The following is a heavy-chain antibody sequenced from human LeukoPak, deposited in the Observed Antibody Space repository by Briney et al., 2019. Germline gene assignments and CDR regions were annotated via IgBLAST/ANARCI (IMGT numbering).Heavy chain of an antibody. D-gene: IGHD3-22*01. CDR3: ARSPMIVVVPTYYFDY. V-gene: IGHV4-61*02. CDR2: IYTSGST. Sequence: SQTLSLTCTVSGGSISSGSYYWSWIRQPAGKGLEWIGRIYTSGSTNYNPSLKSRVTISVDTSKNQFSLKLSSVTAADTAVYYCARSPMIVVVPTYYFDYRGQGTLVTVSS. CDR1: GGSISSGSYY. J-gene: IGHJ4*02.